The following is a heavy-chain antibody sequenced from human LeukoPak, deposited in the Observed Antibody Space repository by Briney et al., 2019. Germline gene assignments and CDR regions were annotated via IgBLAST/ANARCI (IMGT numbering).Heavy chain of an antibody. V-gene: IGHV4-39*07. CDR3: ARLGYCSSTSCYRSGPYYYYYMDV. CDR1: GGSISSSSYY. J-gene: IGHJ6*03. D-gene: IGHD2-2*02. Sequence: TSETLSLTCTVSGGSISSSSYYWGWIRQPPGKGLEWIGSIYDSGSTYYNPSLKSRVTISVDTSKNQFSLKLSSVTAADTAVYYCARLGYCSSTSCYRSGPYYYYYMDVWGKGTTVTVSS. CDR2: IYDSGST.